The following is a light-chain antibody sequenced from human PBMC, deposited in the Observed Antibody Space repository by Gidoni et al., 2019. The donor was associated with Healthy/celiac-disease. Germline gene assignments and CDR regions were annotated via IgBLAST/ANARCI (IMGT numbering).Light chain of an antibody. J-gene: IGKJ4*01. V-gene: IGKV1-33*01. CDR1: QYISNY. CDR3: QQYDNLLLT. CDR2: DAS. Sequence: DIQMTWSPSSLSASVGDRFTITCAASQYISNYLNWYQQKPGKAPKLLIYDASNLATGVPSRFSGSGSGTDFTFTISSLQPEDIATYYCQQYDNLLLTFGGXTKVEIK.